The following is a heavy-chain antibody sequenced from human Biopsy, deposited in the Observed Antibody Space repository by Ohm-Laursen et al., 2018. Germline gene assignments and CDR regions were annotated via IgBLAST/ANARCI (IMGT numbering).Heavy chain of an antibody. CDR2: VYYSGST. CDR1: GGSIISSY. D-gene: IGHD3-3*01. J-gene: IGHJ4*02. Sequence: PSETLSLTCSVSGGSIISSYWTWIRQPPGKGLEWIGHVYYSGSTFYNSSLESRVTVSVDTSKNQFHLRLTSMSASDTAVYYCARHSLDDFWSGAHYYFDYWGLGTLVTVSS. V-gene: IGHV4-59*08. CDR3: ARHSLDDFWSGAHYYFDY.